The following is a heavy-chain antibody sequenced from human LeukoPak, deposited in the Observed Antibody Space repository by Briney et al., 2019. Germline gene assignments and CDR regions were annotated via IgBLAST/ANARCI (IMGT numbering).Heavy chain of an antibody. Sequence: SETLSLTCTVSGGSISRYYWSWIRQPPGKGLEWIEYIYYSGSIKYNPSLKSRVTISVDTSKNQFSLKLSSVTAADTAVYYCARPVTELTDWYFDLWGRGTLVTVSS. CDR2: IYYSGSI. V-gene: IGHV4-59*01. D-gene: IGHD1-7*01. J-gene: IGHJ2*01. CDR1: GGSISRYY. CDR3: ARPVTELTDWYFDL.